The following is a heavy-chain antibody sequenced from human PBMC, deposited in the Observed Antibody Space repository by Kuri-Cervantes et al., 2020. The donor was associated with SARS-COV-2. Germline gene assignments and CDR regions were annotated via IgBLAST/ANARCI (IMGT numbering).Heavy chain of an antibody. J-gene: IGHJ4*02. CDR2: MNPNSGNT. V-gene: IGHV1-8*01. D-gene: IGHD3-22*01. CDR3: ARDSLVVILHSPPRPSYYFDY. CDR1: GYTFTSYD. Sequence: ASVKVSCKASGYTFTSYDINWVRQATGQGLEWMGWMNPNSGNTGYAQKFQGRVTMTRNTSISTAYMELSSLRSEDTAVYYCARDSLVVILHSPPRPSYYFDYWGQGTLVTVSS.